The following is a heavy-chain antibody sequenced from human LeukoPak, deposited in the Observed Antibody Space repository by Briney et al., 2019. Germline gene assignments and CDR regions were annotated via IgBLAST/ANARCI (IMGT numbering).Heavy chain of an antibody. D-gene: IGHD3-10*01. CDR2: ISGSGGST. Sequence: PGGSLRLSCAASGCTFSSYAMSWVRQAPGKGLEWVSAISGSGGSTYYPDSVKGRFTISRDNSKNTLYLQMNSLRAEDTAVYYCAKAADVLLWFGEPGGYYFDYWGQGTLVTVSS. CDR3: AKAADVLLWFGEPGGYYFDY. CDR1: GCTFSSYA. J-gene: IGHJ4*02. V-gene: IGHV3-23*01.